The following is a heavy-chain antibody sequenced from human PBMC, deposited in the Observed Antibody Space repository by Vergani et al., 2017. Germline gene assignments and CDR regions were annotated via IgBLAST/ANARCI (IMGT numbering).Heavy chain of an antibody. Sequence: EVQLVQSGAEVKKPGESLKISCKGSGYSFTSYWIGWVRQMPGKGLEWMGIIYPGDSDTRYSPSFQGQVTISADKSISTAYLQWSSLKASDTAMYYCARGYYDYIWGSYRRAYFDYWGQGTLVTVSS. V-gene: IGHV5-51*03. CDR1: GYSFTSYW. CDR2: IYPGDSDT. D-gene: IGHD3-16*02. CDR3: ARGYYDYIWGSYRRAYFDY. J-gene: IGHJ4*02.